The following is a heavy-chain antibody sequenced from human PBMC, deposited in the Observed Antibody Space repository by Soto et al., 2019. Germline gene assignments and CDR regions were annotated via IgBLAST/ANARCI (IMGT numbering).Heavy chain of an antibody. V-gene: IGHV4-31*03. J-gene: IGHJ4*02. Sequence: QVQLQESGPGLVKPSQTLSLTCTVSGASISSVGYYWSWIRQHPGKGLEWIGYIYYSGSTYYNPSLKSRVTISVDTSKNQFSLTLNSVTAADTAVYYCARYVWDRKVVASLGLFDYWGQGTLVTVSS. CDR3: ARYVWDRKVVASLGLFDY. D-gene: IGHD3-10*02. CDR2: IYYSGST. CDR1: GASISSVGYY.